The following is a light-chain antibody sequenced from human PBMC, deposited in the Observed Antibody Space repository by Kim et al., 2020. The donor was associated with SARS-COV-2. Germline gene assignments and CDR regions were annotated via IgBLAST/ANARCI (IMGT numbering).Light chain of an antibody. CDR1: GNDVGGYNY. CDR2: DVN. CDR3: SSYTSTNTYV. V-gene: IGLV2-14*04. J-gene: IGLJ1*01. Sequence: GQSITISCTGTGNDVGGYNYGSWYQQHRGKAHKLMIYDVNKWPSGVSNRLSGSKSGNTASLTISGLQAEDEADYYCSSYTSTNTYVFGSGTKVTVL.